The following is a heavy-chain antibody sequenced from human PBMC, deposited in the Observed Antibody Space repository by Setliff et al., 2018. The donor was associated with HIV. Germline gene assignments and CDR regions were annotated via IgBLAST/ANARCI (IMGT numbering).Heavy chain of an antibody. CDR1: GDSIRSYY. D-gene: IGHD2-21*02. V-gene: IGHV4-4*07. J-gene: IGHJ4*02. CDR2: IYASGST. CDR3: ATLDPSGGNFLAY. Sequence: SETLSLTCTVSGDSIRSYYWSWIRQPAGKGLEWIGRIYASGSTNYNPSLKSRVTISLDTSKMQFSLRLTSVTAADTAVYYCATLDPSGGNFLAYWGQGTLVTVSS.